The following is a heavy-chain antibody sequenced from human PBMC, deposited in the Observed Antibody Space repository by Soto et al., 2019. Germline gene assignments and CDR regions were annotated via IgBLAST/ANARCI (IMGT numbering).Heavy chain of an antibody. CDR2: IYYSGST. V-gene: IGHV4-31*03. J-gene: IGHJ4*02. CDR3: ARVYSSALNFDY. Sequence: TLSLAGTVSGGSSSSGGYYWIWIRQHPGKGLEWIGYIYYSGSTYYNPSLKSRVTISVDTSKNQFSLKLSSVTAADTAVYYCARVYSSALNFDYWGQGTLVTVS. CDR1: GGSSSSGGYY. D-gene: IGHD6-25*01.